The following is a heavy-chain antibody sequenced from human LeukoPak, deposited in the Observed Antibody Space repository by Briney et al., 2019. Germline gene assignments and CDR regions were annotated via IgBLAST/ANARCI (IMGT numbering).Heavy chain of an antibody. CDR2: IIPIFGTA. Sequence: SVKVSCKASGGTFSSYAISWVRQAPGQGLEWMGGIIPIFGTANYAQKFQGRVTITADESTSTAYMELSSLRSEDTAVYYCATARYCSSTSCSRPFDTWGQGTMVTVSS. D-gene: IGHD2-2*01. V-gene: IGHV1-69*01. CDR3: ATARYCSSTSCSRPFDT. J-gene: IGHJ3*02. CDR1: GGTFSSYA.